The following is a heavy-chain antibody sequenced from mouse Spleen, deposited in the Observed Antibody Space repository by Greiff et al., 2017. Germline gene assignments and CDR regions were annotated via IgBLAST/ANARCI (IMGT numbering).Heavy chain of an antibody. Sequence: GQVVESGGGLVKPGGSLKLSCAASGFTFSSYAMSWVRQTPEKRLEWVATISSGGSYTYYPDSVKGRFTISRDNAKNTLYLQMSSLRSEDTAMYYCARHGYGSSHYYAMDYWGQGTSVTVSS. CDR3: ARHGYGSSHYYAMDY. CDR2: ISSGGSYT. D-gene: IGHD1-1*01. J-gene: IGHJ4*01. V-gene: IGHV5-9-3*01. CDR1: GFTFSSYA.